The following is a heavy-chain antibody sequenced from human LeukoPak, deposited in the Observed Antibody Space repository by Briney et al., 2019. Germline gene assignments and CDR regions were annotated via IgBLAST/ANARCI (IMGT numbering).Heavy chain of an antibody. J-gene: IGHJ3*02. D-gene: IGHD2-15*01. CDR1: GITFSNYW. CDR3: ATEPGIGYAFDI. CDR2: INPDGREK. Sequence: GGPLRLSCAASGITFSNYWMSWVRQAPGKGLEWVANINPDGREKNYAHSVKGRFNISRDNAKNSLSLQMNSLRAEDTAVYYCATEPGIGYAFDIWGQGRMVTVSS. V-gene: IGHV3-7*01.